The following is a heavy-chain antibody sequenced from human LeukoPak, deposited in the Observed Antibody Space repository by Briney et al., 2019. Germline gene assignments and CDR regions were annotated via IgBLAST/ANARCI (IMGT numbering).Heavy chain of an antibody. CDR1: GYSFRNYG. V-gene: IGHV1-18*01. D-gene: IGHD6-19*01. CDR3: ARGGEQWLVHWADY. Sequence: ASVKVSCQASGYSFRNYGISWVRRAPGQGLEWMGWINTYNGNTNYVERFQGRVTMTTDTSRSTAYMELRSLTSDDTAMYYCARGGEQWLVHWADYWGQGTLVSVSA. CDR2: INTYNGNT. J-gene: IGHJ4*02.